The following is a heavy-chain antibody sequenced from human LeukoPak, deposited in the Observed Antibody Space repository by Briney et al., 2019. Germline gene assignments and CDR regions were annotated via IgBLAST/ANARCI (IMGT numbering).Heavy chain of an antibody. CDR3: VKSPSDGLDV. CDR1: GFISSTYP. CDR2: IFANGDIT. J-gene: IGHJ6*02. Sequence: GGSLRLSCSASGFISSTYPMHWVRQAPGKGLEYVSTIFANGDITSYAASVKGRFTTSRDNSKNTLYLQMSSLRREDTAVYYCVKSPSDGLDVWGQGATVTVSS. V-gene: IGHV3-64D*09.